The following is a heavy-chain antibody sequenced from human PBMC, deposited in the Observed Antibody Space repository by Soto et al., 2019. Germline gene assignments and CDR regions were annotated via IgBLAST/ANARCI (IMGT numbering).Heavy chain of an antibody. CDR2: IRTDGTET. D-gene: IGHD7-27*01. CDR3: AGWGGQDHNY. V-gene: IGHV3-7*05. J-gene: IGHJ4*02. Sequence: EVQLVQSGGGLVQPGGSLRLSCVGSGFTFTDFYMNWVRQAPGKGLEWVANIRTDGTETNYVESVRGRFTTSRDNAKNSLFLQMNSLRADDTALYYCAGWGGQDHNYWGQGILVTVSS. CDR1: GFTFTDFY.